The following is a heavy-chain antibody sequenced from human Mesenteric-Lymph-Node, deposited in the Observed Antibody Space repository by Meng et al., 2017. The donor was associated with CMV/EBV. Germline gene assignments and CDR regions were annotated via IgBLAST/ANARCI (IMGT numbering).Heavy chain of an antibody. Sequence: SETLSLTCAVYGGSFSGYYWSWIRQPPGKGLEWIGEINHSGSTNYNPSLKSRVTISVDTSKNQFSLKLSSVTAADTAVYYCVRIPVSEYYFDYWGQGTLVTVSS. CDR1: GGSFSGYY. CDR3: VRIPVSEYYFDY. J-gene: IGHJ4*02. D-gene: IGHD6-25*01. CDR2: INHSGST. V-gene: IGHV4-34*01.